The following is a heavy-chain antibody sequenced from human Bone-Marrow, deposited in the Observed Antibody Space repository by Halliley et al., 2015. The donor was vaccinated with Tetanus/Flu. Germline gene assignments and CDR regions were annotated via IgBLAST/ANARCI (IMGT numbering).Heavy chain of an antibody. CDR1: GFTFSTYS. J-gene: IGHJ6*02. V-gene: IGHV3-30-3*01. CDR3: ARDPPPLYNSSSWDARTPPPYYYYSGMDV. D-gene: IGHD6-6*01. Sequence: SLRLSCAASGFTFSTYSMHWVRQAPGKGLEWVAFISYDGSNKYNTDSVTGRFTISRDNSQNTLYLQMNSLRAEDTAVYYCARDPPPLYNSSSWDARTPPPYYYYSGMDVWGQGTTVTVSS. CDR2: ISYDGSNK.